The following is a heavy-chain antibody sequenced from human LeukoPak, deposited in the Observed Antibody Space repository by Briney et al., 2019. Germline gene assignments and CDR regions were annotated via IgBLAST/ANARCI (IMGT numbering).Heavy chain of an antibody. CDR3: ARGGSYYHY. CDR1: GGSISSYY. V-gene: IGHV4-59*01. J-gene: IGHJ4*02. Sequence: SETLSLTCTVSGGSISSYYWSWIRQPPGKGLEWIGNIYYSGSTNYNPSLKSRVTISVDTSKNQFSLRLSSVTAADTAVYFCARGGSYYHYWGQGTLVTVSS. D-gene: IGHD1-26*01. CDR2: IYYSGST.